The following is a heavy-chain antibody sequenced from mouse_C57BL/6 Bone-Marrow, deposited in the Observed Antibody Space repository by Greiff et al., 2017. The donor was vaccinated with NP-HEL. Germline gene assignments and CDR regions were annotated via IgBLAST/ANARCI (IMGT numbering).Heavy chain of an antibody. CDR2: ICSNCSNYAS. Sequence: LSCPSSFFSFPPSSLHFFPPAPFPVFSLVARICSNCSNYASYYAVSFNYRFTISRDDSQSMLYLQMNNLKTEDTAMYYCVNGYGSSYPRFAYWGQGTLVTVSA. CDR1: FFSFPPSS. D-gene: IGHD1-1*01. CDR3: VNGYGSSYPRFAY. V-gene: IGHV10-3*02. J-gene: IGHJ3*01.